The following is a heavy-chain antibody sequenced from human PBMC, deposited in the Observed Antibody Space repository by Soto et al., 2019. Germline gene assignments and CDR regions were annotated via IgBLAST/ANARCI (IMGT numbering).Heavy chain of an antibody. J-gene: IGHJ4*01. CDR2: VFSSGST. CDR3: VKSWHKKCQLPGYFDS. CDR1: GGSVNSGTSY. V-gene: IGHV4-61*01. Sequence: ETLSLICAVSGGSVNSGTSYWSWVRQPPGKRLEWIGFVFSSGSTRYSPSLKSRITMSLDTSKNQFSLRLTSVTAADTAIYYCVKSWHKKCQLPGYFDSCG. D-gene: IGHD3-22*01.